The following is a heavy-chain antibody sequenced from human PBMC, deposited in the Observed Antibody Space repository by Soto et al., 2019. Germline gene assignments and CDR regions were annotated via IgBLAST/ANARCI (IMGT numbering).Heavy chain of an antibody. Sequence: QAQVVQSGDEVKKPGASVKVSCKASGYIFTGYGISWVRQAPGQGLEWMGWISPYNGHTEFAQRLQGRLTLTTDTSTTTTFMEQSNLRSDDTAVYYCARGGSGYHTGRGFAGTMDVWGQGTTVTVSS. CDR3: ARGGSGYHTGRGFAGTMDV. V-gene: IGHV1-18*04. J-gene: IGHJ6*02. CDR1: GYIFTGYG. D-gene: IGHD3-22*01. CDR2: ISPYNGHT.